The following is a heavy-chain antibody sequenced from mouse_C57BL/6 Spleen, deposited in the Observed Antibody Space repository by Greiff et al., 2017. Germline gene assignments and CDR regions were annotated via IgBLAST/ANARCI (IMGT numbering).Heavy chain of an antibody. V-gene: IGHV1-72*01. CDR1: GYTFTSYW. J-gene: IGHJ4*01. Sequence: QVQLQQPGAELVKPGASVKLSCKASGYTFTSYWMPWVKQRPGRGLEGIGRIDPNSGGTKYNEKFKSKATLTVDKPASTAYMQLSSLTSEDSAVYYCARFSDAMDYWGQGTSVTVSS. CDR3: ARFSDAMDY. CDR2: IDPNSGGT.